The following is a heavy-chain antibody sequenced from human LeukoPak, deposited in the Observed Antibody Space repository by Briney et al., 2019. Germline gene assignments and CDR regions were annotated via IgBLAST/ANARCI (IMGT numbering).Heavy chain of an antibody. CDR2: IFYSGST. CDR1: SGSISTSNYY. CDR3: ARQAYSGYDSPFDY. Sequence: SETLSLTCTVSSGSISTSNYYWGWVRQPPGKALEWIGNIFYSGSTYYSPSLKSRVTISLDTSRNQFSLKLSSVTAADTAVYYCARQAYSGYDSPFDYWGQGTLVTVSS. J-gene: IGHJ4*02. V-gene: IGHV4-39*01. D-gene: IGHD5-12*01.